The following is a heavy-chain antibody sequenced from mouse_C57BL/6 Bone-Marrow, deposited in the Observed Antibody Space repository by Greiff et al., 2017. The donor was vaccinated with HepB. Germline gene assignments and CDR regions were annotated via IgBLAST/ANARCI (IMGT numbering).Heavy chain of an antibody. D-gene: IGHD1-1*01. V-gene: IGHV1-64*01. Sequence: QVHVKQPGAELVKPGASVKLSCKASGYTFTSYWMHWVKQRPGQGLEWIGMIHPNSGSTNYNEKFKSKATLTVDKSSSTAYMQLSSLTSEDSAVYYCARITTVVATGDWGQGTLVTVSA. CDR3: ARITTVVATGD. CDR1: GYTFTSYW. J-gene: IGHJ3*01. CDR2: IHPNSGST.